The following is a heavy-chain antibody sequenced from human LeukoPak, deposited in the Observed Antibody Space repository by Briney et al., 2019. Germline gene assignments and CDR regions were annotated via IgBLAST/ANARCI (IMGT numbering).Heavy chain of an antibody. CDR2: IYYSGST. V-gene: IGHV4-39*01. D-gene: IGHD2-21*02. CDR3: ARSTRGSNCGGDCYRGWFDP. Sequence: PSETLSLTCTVSGGSISSSSYYWGWIRQPPGKGLEWIGSIYYSGSTYYNPSLKSRVTISVDTSKNQFSLRLSSVTAADTAVYYCARSTRGSNCGGDCYRGWFDPWGQETLVTVSS. CDR1: GGSISSSSYY. J-gene: IGHJ5*02.